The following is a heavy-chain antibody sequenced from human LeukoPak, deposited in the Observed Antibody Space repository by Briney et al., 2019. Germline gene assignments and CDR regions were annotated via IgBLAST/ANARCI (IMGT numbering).Heavy chain of an antibody. J-gene: IGHJ4*02. V-gene: IGHV1-69*13. CDR3: CYDSSGYISHDY. CDR1: GGTFSSYA. CDR2: IIPIFGTA. Sequence: GASVKVSCKASGGTFSSYAISWVRQAPGQGLEWMGGIIPIFGTANYAQKLQGRVTITADESTSTAYMELSSLRSEDTAVYYCCYDSSGYISHDYWGQGTLVTVSS. D-gene: IGHD3-22*01.